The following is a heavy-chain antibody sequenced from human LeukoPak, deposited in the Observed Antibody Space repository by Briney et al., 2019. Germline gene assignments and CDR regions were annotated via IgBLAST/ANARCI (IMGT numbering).Heavy chain of an antibody. Sequence: GGSLRLSCAASGFTFSSYAMSWVRQAPGKGLEWVSAISGSGGSTYYADSVKGRFTISRDNSKNTLYLQMNSLRAEDTAVFYCAKGAPFGYYDSSGYYDWFDSWGQGTLVTVSS. CDR3: AKGAPFGYYDSSGYYDWFDS. D-gene: IGHD3-22*01. J-gene: IGHJ5*01. CDR2: ISGSGGST. V-gene: IGHV3-23*01. CDR1: GFTFSSYA.